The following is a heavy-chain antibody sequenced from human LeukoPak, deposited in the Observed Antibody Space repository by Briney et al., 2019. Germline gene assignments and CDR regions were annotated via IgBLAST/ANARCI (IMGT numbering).Heavy chain of an antibody. J-gene: IGHJ4*02. CDR2: IYYSGNT. V-gene: IGHV4-39*07. D-gene: IGHD3-22*01. CDR3: ARGDYYDSKSVMGDY. Sequence: SQTLSLTCTVSGGSISSGDYYWSWIRQPPGRGLEWIGSIYYSGNTYYNPSLKSRVTISVDTSNNEFSLRLTSVTAADTAVYYCARGDYYDSKSVMGDYWGQGTLVTVSS. CDR1: GGSISSGDYY.